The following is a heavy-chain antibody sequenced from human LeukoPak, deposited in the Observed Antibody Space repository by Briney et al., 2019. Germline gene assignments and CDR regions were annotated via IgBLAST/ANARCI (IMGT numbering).Heavy chain of an antibody. Sequence: GGSLRLSCAASGFTFDDYAMHWVRQAPGKGPEWVSGINWNGGSTGYADSVKGRFTISRDNAKNSLYLQMNSLRAEDTALYYCARDGGSLDDYGDYWGQGTLVTVSS. CDR2: INWNGGST. V-gene: IGHV3-20*04. J-gene: IGHJ4*02. CDR3: ARDGGSLDDYGDY. CDR1: GFTFDDYA. D-gene: IGHD4/OR15-4a*01.